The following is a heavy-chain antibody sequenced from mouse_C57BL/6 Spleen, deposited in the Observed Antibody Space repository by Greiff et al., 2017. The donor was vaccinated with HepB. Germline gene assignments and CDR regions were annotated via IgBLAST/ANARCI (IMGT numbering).Heavy chain of an antibody. V-gene: IGHV1-52*01. D-gene: IGHD2-5*01. CDR3: ARRYYSNWYFDV. CDR1: GYTFTSYW. CDR2: IDPSDSET. Sequence: QVQLQQPGAELVRPGSSVKLSCKASGYTFTSYWMHWVKQRPIQGLEWIGNIDPSDSETHYNQKFKDKATLTVDKSSSTAYMQLSSLTSEDSAVYYCARRYYSNWYFDVWGTGTTVTVSS. J-gene: IGHJ1*03.